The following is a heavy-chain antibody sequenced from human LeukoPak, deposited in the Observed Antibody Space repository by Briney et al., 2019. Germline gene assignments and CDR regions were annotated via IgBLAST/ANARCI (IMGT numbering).Heavy chain of an antibody. CDR2: INRSGGGT. Sequence: SCAASGYTFTSYYMHWVRQAPGQGLEWMGIINRSGGGTSYAQKFQGRITLTRDTSTSTVYMELSSLRSEDTAVYYCAREESIAVAGFDYWGQGTLVTVSS. CDR1: GYTFTSYY. V-gene: IGHV1-46*01. D-gene: IGHD6-19*01. CDR3: AREESIAVAGFDY. J-gene: IGHJ4*02.